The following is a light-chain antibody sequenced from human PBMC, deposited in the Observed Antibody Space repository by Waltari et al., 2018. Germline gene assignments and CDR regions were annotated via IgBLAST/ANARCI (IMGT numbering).Light chain of an antibody. Sequence: DIQMTQSPSTLSAFVGYRVTITCRASQSISTWLAWYQQKPGKAPNLLIYKASSLESGVPSRFSGSGSGTEFTLTISSLQPDDFATYYCQQYNSYPWTFGQGTKVEIK. CDR2: KAS. CDR3: QQYNSYPWT. V-gene: IGKV1-5*03. CDR1: QSISTW. J-gene: IGKJ1*01.